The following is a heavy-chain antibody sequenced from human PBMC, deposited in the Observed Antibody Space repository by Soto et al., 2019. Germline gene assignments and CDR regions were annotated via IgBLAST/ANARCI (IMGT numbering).Heavy chain of an antibody. J-gene: IGHJ5*02. CDR3: ARTEICTNGVCYIRGWFDP. V-gene: IGHV1-69*13. D-gene: IGHD2-8*01. Sequence: GASVKVSCKXSGGTFSSYAISWVRQAPGQGLEWMGGIIPIFGTANYAQKFQGRVTITADESTSTAYMELSSLRSEDTAVYYCARTEICTNGVCYIRGWFDPWGQGTLVTVSS. CDR1: GGTFSSYA. CDR2: IIPIFGTA.